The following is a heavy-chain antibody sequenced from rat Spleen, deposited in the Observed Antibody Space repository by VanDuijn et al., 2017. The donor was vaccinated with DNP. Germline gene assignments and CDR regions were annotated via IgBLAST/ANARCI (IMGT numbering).Heavy chain of an antibody. J-gene: IGHJ2*01. V-gene: IGHV5-25*01. D-gene: IGHD4-1*01. Sequence: EVQLVESGGGLVQPGRSLKLSCVASGFTFSTYNMAWVRQTPREGLEWVASISARGGNTYYRDSVKGRFTISRDDAKSTLYLQMDSLRSEDTATYYCARHGFAYYFDYWGQGVMVTVSS. CDR2: ISARGGNT. CDR3: ARHGFAYYFDY. CDR1: GFTFSTYN.